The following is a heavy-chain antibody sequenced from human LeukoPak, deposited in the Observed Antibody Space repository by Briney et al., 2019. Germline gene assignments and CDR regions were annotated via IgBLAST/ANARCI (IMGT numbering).Heavy chain of an antibody. D-gene: IGHD3-10*01. J-gene: IGHJ4*02. CDR3: ARDYYGSGGADY. CDR1: GFTFSSYE. V-gene: IGHV3-48*03. CDR2: ISSSGSTI. Sequence: PGGSLRLSCAASGFTFSSYEMNWVRQAPGKGLEWVSYISSSGSTIYYADSVKGRFTISRDNAKNSLYLQMNSLRAEDTAVYYCARDYYGSGGADYWGQGTLVTVSS.